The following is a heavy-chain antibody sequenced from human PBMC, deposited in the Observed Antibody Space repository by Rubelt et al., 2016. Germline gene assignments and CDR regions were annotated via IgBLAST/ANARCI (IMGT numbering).Heavy chain of an antibody. CDR1: GYTFTSYG. CDR2: ISANNGDT. Sequence: QVQLVQSVPEVKKPGASVKVSCRASGYTFTSYGISWVRQAPGQGLEWMGWISANNGDTDYAQKVQGRGTLPTDKCTGIAYMELRSLRSDDTAVYYCARAPRSTAAADYWGQGTLVTVSS. V-gene: IGHV1-18*01. J-gene: IGHJ4*02. CDR3: ARAPRSTAAADY. D-gene: IGHD6-13*01.